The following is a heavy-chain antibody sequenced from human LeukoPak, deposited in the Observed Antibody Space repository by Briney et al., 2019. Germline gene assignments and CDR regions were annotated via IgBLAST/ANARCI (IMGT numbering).Heavy chain of an antibody. V-gene: IGHV5-51*01. CDR3: ARNAYYYDSSGYYYSGSGPNWFDP. J-gene: IGHJ5*02. Sequence: GESLKISCKGSGYSFTSYWIGWVRQMPGKGLEWMGIIYPGDSDTRYSPSFQGQVTISADKSISTAYLQWSSLKASDTAMYYCARNAYYYDSSGYYYSGSGPNWFDPWGQGTLVTVSS. CDR1: GYSFTSYW. D-gene: IGHD3-22*01. CDR2: IYPGDSDT.